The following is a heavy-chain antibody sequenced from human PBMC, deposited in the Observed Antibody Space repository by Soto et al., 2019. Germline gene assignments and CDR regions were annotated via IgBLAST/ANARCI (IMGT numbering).Heavy chain of an antibody. CDR3: ARRNDGGQQIDYYYYYGMDV. D-gene: IGHD6-13*01. Sequence: SETLSLTCTVSGGSISSSSYYWGWIRQPPGKGLEWIGSSYYSGSTYYNPSLKSRVTISEDTSKNRFSLKLSSVTAADTAVYYCARRNDGGQQIDYYYYYGMDVWGQGTTVTVSS. J-gene: IGHJ6*02. CDR2: SYYSGST. V-gene: IGHV4-39*01. CDR1: GGSISSSSYY.